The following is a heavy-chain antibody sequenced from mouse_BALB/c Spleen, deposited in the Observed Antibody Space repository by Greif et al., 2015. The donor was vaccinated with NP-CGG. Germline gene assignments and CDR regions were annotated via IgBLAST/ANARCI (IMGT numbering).Heavy chain of an antibody. Sequence: EVHLVESGAELVRPGALVKLSRKASGFNIKDYYMHWVKQRPEQGLEWIGWIDPENGNTIYDPKFQGKASITADTSSNTAYLQLSSLTSEDTAVYYCARGNPYAMDYWGQGTSVTVSS. CDR2: IDPENGNT. CDR1: GFNIKDYY. V-gene: IGHV14-1*02. CDR3: ARGNPYAMDY. J-gene: IGHJ4*01. D-gene: IGHD2-1*01.